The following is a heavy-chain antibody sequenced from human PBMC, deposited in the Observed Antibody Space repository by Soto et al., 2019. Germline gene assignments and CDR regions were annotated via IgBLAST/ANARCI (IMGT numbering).Heavy chain of an antibody. D-gene: IGHD2-15*01. CDR2: TSYDETNK. CDR3: ATAGYCSGGSCYSSHYYGMDV. Sequence: GGSLRLSCAASGFTFSRYAMHWVRQAPGKGLEWVAVTSYDETNKYYAESLKGRFTISRDNSKNTLYLQMSSLRAEDTAVYYCATAGYCSGGSCYSSHYYGMDVWGKGTTVTVSS. V-gene: IGHV3-30-3*01. J-gene: IGHJ6*04. CDR1: GFTFSRYA.